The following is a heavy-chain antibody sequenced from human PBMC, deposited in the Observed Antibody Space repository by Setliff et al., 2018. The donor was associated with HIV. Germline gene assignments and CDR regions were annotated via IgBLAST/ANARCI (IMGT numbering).Heavy chain of an antibody. V-gene: IGHV3-11*04. CDR2: ISGLGGGTI. D-gene: IGHD2-15*01. CDR1: GFTFNDYH. J-gene: IGHJ6*03. CDR3: ARAGVVEGYYYYYYMDV. Sequence: GGSLRLSCVGSGFTFNDYHIIWVRQAPGKGLEWVSYISGLGGGTIYYADSVRGRFTISRDDAEKSVYLQMNSLRAEDTAVYYCARAGVVEGYYYYYYMDVWGKGTTVTVSS.